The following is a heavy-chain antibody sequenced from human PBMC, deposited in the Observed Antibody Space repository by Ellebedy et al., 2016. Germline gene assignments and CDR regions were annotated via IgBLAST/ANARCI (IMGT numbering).Heavy chain of an antibody. V-gene: IGHV4-59*01. J-gene: IGHJ3*02. Sequence: SETLSLTCTVSGGSISPYYWSWIRQPPGKGLEWIGYIYYSGTTNYNPSLKSRVTISVDTSNNQFSLKLSSVTAAETPVYYCARLKRFGDFHDAFAMWGQGTMVTVSS. CDR2: IYYSGTT. CDR1: GGSISPYY. D-gene: IGHD3-10*01. CDR3: ARLKRFGDFHDAFAM.